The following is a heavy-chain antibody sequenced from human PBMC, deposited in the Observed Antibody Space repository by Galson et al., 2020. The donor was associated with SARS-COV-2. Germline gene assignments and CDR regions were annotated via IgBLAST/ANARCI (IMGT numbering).Heavy chain of an antibody. D-gene: IGHD3-10*01. CDR1: GFTFSSYA. CDR3: SGDLPYYGMDV. V-gene: IGHV3-30*04. J-gene: IGHJ6*02. CDR2: ISYDGSNK. Sequence: GGSLRLSCAASGFTFSSYAMHWVRQAPGKGLEWVAVISYDGSNKYYADSVKGRFTISRDNSKNTLYLQMNSLRAEDTAVYYCSGDLPYYGMDVWGQGTLVTVSS.